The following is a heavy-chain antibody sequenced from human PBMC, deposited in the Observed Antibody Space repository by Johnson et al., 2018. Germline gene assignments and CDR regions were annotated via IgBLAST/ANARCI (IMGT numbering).Heavy chain of an antibody. CDR3: ARDKVFEI. CDR1: GFTFNSYS. CDR2: ISSSGTYI. V-gene: IGHV3-21*01. Sequence: VQLVQSGGGLVKPGGSLRLSCAASGFTFNSYSMNWVRQAPGKGLEWVSFISSSGTYIYYADSVKGRVTVSRDNAKNSLYLQMNSLRAEDTAVYSFARDKVFEIWGQGTMVTVSS. J-gene: IGHJ3*02.